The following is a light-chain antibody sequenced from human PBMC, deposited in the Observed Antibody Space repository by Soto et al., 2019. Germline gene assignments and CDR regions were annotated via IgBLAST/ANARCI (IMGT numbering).Light chain of an antibody. V-gene: IGKV3-15*01. Sequence: EIVMTQSPATLSVSPGERATLSCRASQSVSSNLAWYQQKPGQAPRLLIYGASTRATGIPARFSGSGSGTEFTLTISSLQSEDFAVYYCQQYGSSVMYTFGQGTKLEIK. CDR3: QQYGSSVMYT. CDR2: GAS. J-gene: IGKJ2*01. CDR1: QSVSSN.